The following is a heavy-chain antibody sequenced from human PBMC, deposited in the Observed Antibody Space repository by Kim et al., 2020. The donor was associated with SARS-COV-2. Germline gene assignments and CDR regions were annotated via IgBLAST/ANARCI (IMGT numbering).Heavy chain of an antibody. CDR1: GFTFSSYA. Sequence: GGSLRLSCATSGFTFSSYAMSWVRQAPGKGLEWVSAISCSGGRTYYADSVKGRFTISRDNSKNTLYLQMNSLRAEDTAVYYCAKDPLSNLPYYFDFWGQGTLVTVSS. V-gene: IGHV3-23*01. J-gene: IGHJ4*02. CDR2: ISCSGGRT. CDR3: AKDPLSNLPYYFDF.